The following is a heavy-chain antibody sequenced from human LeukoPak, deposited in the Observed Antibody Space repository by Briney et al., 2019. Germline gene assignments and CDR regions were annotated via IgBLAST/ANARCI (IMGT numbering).Heavy chain of an antibody. V-gene: IGHV3-74*01. D-gene: IGHD3-10*02. CDR1: GFSFSVFW. CDR3: ARDHYYVPDY. J-gene: IGHJ4*02. Sequence: GGSLRLSCAASGFSFSVFWMHWVRQAPGKGLVWVSRIKTDGSITNYADSVKGRFTISRDNAKNTLYLQMNSLRAEDTAVYYCARDHYYVPDYWGQGTLVTVSS. CDR2: IKTDGSIT.